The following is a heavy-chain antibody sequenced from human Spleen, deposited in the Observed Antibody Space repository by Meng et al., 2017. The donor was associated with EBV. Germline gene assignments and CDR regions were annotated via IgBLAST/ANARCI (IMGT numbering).Heavy chain of an antibody. J-gene: IGHJ5*02. CDR1: VYTFTSYG. D-gene: IGHD1-26*01. V-gene: IGHV1-3*01. CDR3: ARSIDSGVFDP. Sequence: QVQLLQLRAEVEKPGASVNVSCKSSVYTFTSYGMNWVRQAPGQRPEWMRWINGGSDNTKYSQKIQGRVTITRDTSVSTVYMELRSLRSEESAVYYCARSIDSGVFDPWGQGTLVTVSS. CDR2: INGGSDNT.